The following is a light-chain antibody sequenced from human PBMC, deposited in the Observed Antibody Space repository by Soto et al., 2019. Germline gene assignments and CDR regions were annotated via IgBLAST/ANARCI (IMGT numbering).Light chain of an antibody. J-gene: IGLJ1*01. CDR2: DVS. CDR1: ISDLGGYNY. CDR3: SSYTSSSTPYV. V-gene: IGLV2-14*01. Sequence: QSALTQPASVSGSPGQSITISCTGTISDLGGYNYVSWYQQHPGKAPKLMIYDVSSRPSGVSNRFSGAKSGNTASLTISGLQTEDEADYYCSSYTSSSTPYVFGTGTKVTVL.